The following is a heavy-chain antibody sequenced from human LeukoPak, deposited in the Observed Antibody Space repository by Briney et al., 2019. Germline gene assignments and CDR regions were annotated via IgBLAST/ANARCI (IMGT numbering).Heavy chain of an antibody. V-gene: IGHV1-46*01. Sequence: APVKVSCKASGYTFTSYYMHWVRQAPGQGLEWMGIINPSGGSTSYAQKFQGRVTMTRDTSTSTVYMELSSLRSEDTAVYYCARCTAGYSSGWEHFDYWGQGTLVTVSS. J-gene: IGHJ4*02. CDR1: GYTFTSYY. CDR2: INPSGGST. CDR3: ARCTAGYSSGWEHFDY. D-gene: IGHD6-19*01.